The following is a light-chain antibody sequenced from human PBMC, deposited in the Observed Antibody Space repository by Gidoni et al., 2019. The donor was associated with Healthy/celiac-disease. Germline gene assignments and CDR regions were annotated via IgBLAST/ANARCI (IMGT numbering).Light chain of an antibody. Sequence: DIQMTQSPSSLSASVGDRVTITCQARQDISNYVNWYQQKPGKAPKLLIYDASNLETGVPSRFSGSGSGTDFTFTISSLQPEDIATYYCQQYDNLPRTFGGGTKVEIK. V-gene: IGKV1-33*01. CDR2: DAS. CDR3: QQYDNLPRT. J-gene: IGKJ4*01. CDR1: QDISNY.